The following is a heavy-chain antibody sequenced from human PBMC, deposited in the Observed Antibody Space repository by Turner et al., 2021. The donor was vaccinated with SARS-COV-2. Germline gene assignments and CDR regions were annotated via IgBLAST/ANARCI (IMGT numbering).Heavy chain of an antibody. CDR1: GFTFSSYG. CDR3: AKYEGHNAAAFDF. Sequence: QVQLVESGGGVVQPGRSLRLSCAASGFTFSSYGMHWVRQAPGKGLEWVAVIWYDGSNKYYADSVKGRFTISRDNSKNTLYLQMNSLRAEDTAVYYCAKYEGHNAAAFDFWGQGTLVTVSS. J-gene: IGHJ3*01. D-gene: IGHD2-15*01. CDR2: IWYDGSNK. V-gene: IGHV3-33*06.